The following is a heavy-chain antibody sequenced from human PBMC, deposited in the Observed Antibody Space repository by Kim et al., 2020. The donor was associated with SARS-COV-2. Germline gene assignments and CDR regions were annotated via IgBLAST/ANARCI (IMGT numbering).Heavy chain of an antibody. V-gene: IGHV3-30*02. CDR3: AKVGGGLTGTTVDY. Sequence: YADSVKGRFTSSRDNAKNTLYLQMNSLRAEDTAVYYCAKVGGGLTGTTVDYWGRNPGHRLL. D-gene: IGHD1-7*01. J-gene: IGHJ4*01.